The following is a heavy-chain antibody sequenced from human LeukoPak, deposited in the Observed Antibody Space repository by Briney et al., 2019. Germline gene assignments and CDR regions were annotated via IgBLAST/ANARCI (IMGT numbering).Heavy chain of an antibody. CDR2: ISSSGSTI. J-gene: IGHJ4*02. Sequence: GGSLRLSCAASGFIFSSYEMNWVRQAPGKGLEWVSYISSSGSTIYYADSVKGRFTISRDNAKNSLYLQMNSLRAEDTAVYYCARRPYYYDSLDYWGQGNLVTVSS. D-gene: IGHD3-22*01. CDR3: ARRPYYYDSLDY. CDR1: GFIFSSYE. V-gene: IGHV3-48*03.